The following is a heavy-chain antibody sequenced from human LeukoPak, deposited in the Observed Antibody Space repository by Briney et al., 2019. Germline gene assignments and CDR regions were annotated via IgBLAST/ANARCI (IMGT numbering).Heavy chain of an antibody. CDR1: GFTFSSYS. CDR3: AREVHGHSTSFYYFDY. J-gene: IGHJ4*02. V-gene: IGHV3-21*01. CDR2: ISSSSSYI. Sequence: PGGSLRLSCAASGFTFSSYSMNWVRQAPGKGLEWVSSISSSSSYIYYADSVKGRFTISRDNSKNTLYLQMNSLRAEDTAVYYCAREVHGHSTSFYYFDYWGQGTLVTVSS. D-gene: IGHD6-13*01.